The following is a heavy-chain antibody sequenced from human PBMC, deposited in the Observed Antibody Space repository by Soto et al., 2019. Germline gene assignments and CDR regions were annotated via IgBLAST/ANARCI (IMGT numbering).Heavy chain of an antibody. J-gene: IGHJ5*02. CDR3: AKVLTVIIGGRNWFDP. V-gene: IGHV3-23*05. CDR2: IDGGGTST. CDR1: GFTFSNYA. Sequence: GGSLRLSCAASGFTFSNYAMSWVRQAPGKGLERVSAIDGGGTSTSYADPVKGRFTISRGNSKNTLYLQMNSLRAEDTAIYYFAKVLTVIIGGRNWFDPWGQGTLVTVSS. D-gene: IGHD3-22*01.